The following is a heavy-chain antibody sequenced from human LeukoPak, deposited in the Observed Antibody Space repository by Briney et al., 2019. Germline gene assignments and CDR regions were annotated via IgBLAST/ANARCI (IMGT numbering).Heavy chain of an antibody. D-gene: IGHD2-8*01. V-gene: IGHV4-34*01. Sequence: PSETLSLTCAVYGGSFSGYYWSWIRQPPGKGLEWIGSIYYSGSTHYNPSLKSRVTISVDTSNNQFSLKLSSVTAADMAVYYCASQWTIFDAFDIWGQGTMVTVSS. CDR2: IYYSGST. J-gene: IGHJ3*02. CDR1: GGSFSGYY. CDR3: ASQWTIFDAFDI.